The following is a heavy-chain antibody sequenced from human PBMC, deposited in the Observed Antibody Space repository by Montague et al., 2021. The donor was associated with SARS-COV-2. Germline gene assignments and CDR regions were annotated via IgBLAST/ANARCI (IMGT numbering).Heavy chain of an antibody. CDR1: GFTFSSYA. V-gene: IGHV3-30*04. Sequence: SLRLSCAASGFTFSSYAMHWVRQAPGKGLEWVAVISYDGSNKYYADSVKGRFTIPRDNSKNTLYLQMNSLRAEDTAVYYWARGIMEYYDFWSGYYPVYYYYYAMDVWGQGTTVTVS. CDR2: ISYDGSNK. J-gene: IGHJ6*02. CDR3: ARGIMEYYDFWSGYYPVYYYYYAMDV. D-gene: IGHD3-3*01.